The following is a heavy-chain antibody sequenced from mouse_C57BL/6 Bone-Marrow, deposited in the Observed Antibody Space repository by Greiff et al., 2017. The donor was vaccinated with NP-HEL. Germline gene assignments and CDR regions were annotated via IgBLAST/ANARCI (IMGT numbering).Heavy chain of an antibody. D-gene: IGHD2-1*01. CDR2: IRNKANGYTT. Sequence: EVQLVESGGGLVQPGGSLSLSCAASGFTFTDYYMSWVRQPPGKALEWLGFIRNKANGYTTEYSASVKGRFTISRDNSQSILYLQMNALRAEDSATYYCARYIDGNYCYYAMDYWGQGTSVTVSS. V-gene: IGHV7-3*01. CDR3: ARYIDGNYCYYAMDY. J-gene: IGHJ4*01. CDR1: GFTFTDYY.